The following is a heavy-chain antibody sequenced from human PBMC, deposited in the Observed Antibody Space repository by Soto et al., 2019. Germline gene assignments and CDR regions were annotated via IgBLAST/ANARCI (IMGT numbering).Heavy chain of an antibody. CDR3: ARESAGSGKNNWFDP. CDR1: RGSISSYY. Sequence: PSETLSLTCSASRGSISSYYWSWVRQPPGKGLEWIGFIHRTGSTKYNPSLESRVTISVDTSQNQLSLRLSSVTAADTAVYYCARESAGSGKNNWFDPWGQGILVTVSS. V-gene: IGHV4-59*01. D-gene: IGHD3-10*01. J-gene: IGHJ5*02. CDR2: IHRTGST.